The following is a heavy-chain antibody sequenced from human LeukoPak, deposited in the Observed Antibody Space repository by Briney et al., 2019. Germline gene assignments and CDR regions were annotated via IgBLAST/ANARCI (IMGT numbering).Heavy chain of an antibody. Sequence: SETLSLTCAVYGGSFSGYYWSWIRQPPGKGLEWIGEINHSGSTNYNPSLKSRVTISVDTSKNQFSLKLSSVTAADTAVYYCARGPLDSSGWYYYYYYYMDVWGKGTTVTVSS. V-gene: IGHV4-34*01. CDR3: ARGPLDSSGWYYYYYYYMDV. D-gene: IGHD6-19*01. CDR1: GGSFSGYY. J-gene: IGHJ6*03. CDR2: INHSGST.